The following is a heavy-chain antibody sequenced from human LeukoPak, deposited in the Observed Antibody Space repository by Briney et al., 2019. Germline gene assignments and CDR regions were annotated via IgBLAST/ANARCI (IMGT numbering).Heavy chain of an antibody. CDR2: ISGSGGST. V-gene: IGHV3-23*01. CDR3: AKAGDYGGNSEDFDY. D-gene: IGHD4-23*01. J-gene: IGHJ4*02. CDR1: GFTFSSYA. Sequence: GGSLRLSCAASGFTFSSYAMSWVRQAPGKGLEWVSAISGSGGSTYYADSVKGRFTISRDNSKNTLYLQMNSLRAEDTAVYYCAKAGDYGGNSEDFDYWGQGTLVTVSS.